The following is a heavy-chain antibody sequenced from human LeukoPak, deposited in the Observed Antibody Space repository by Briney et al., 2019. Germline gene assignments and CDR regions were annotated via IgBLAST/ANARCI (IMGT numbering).Heavy chain of an antibody. CDR1: GGSISSGGYY. D-gene: IGHD4-17*01. CDR3: ARDIDYGDYVDAFDI. V-gene: IGHV4-31*03. CDR2: IYYSGST. J-gene: IGHJ3*02. Sequence: PSETLSLTCTVSGGSISSGGYYWSWIRQHPGTGLEWIGYIYYSGSTYYNPSLKSRVTISVDTSKNQFSLKLSSVTAADTAVYYCARDIDYGDYVDAFDIWGQGTMVTVPS.